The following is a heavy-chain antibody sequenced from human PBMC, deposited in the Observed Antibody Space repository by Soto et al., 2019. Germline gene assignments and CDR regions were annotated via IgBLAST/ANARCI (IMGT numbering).Heavy chain of an antibody. CDR2: ISYSGNT. D-gene: IGHD1-26*01. V-gene: IGHV4-61*01. CDR1: GGSVSSGSYY. J-gene: IGHJ4*02. CDR3: GRGTSGSFYRETGDYFDS. Sequence: QVQLQESGPGLVKPSETLSLTCTVSGGSVSSGSYYWSRIRQPPGQGLEWVGYISYSGNTNYNPSLKSRVTISVDTSKNQFSLKLSPVTAADTAVYYCGRGTSGSFYRETGDYFDSWGQGTLVTVSS.